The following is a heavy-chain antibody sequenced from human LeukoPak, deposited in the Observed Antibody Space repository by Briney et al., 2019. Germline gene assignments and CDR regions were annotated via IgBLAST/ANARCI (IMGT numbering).Heavy chain of an antibody. D-gene: IGHD6-13*01. Sequence: ASVKVSCKASGYTFTSYSISWVRQAPGQGLEWMGWICAYNGNTNYAQKLQGRVTMTTDTSTSTAYMELRSLRSDDTAVYYCARSKIPYSSSWYVGDYYYGMDVWGQGTTVTVSS. J-gene: IGHJ6*02. CDR3: ARSKIPYSSSWYVGDYYYGMDV. CDR2: ICAYNGNT. CDR1: GYTFTSYS. V-gene: IGHV1-18*01.